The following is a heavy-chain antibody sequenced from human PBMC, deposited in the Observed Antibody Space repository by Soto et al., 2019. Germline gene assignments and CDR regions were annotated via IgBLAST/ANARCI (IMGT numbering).Heavy chain of an antibody. CDR1: GFTFSTYA. CDR2: ISSSGDGT. CDR3: AKNGDFWSWGMDV. J-gene: IGHJ6*02. Sequence: PGGSLRLYCAASGFTFSTYAMTWVRQAPGKGLEWVSIISSSGDGTYYVDSAKGRFTISRDNSRNTLSLQMNSLRAEDTAVYYCAKNGDFWSWGMDVWGQGTTVTVSS. V-gene: IGHV3-23*01. D-gene: IGHD3-3*01.